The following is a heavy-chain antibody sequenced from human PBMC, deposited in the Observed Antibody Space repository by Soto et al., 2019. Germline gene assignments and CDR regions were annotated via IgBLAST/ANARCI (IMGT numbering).Heavy chain of an antibody. Sequence: SVKVSCKASGGTFSSYTISWVRQAPGQGLEWMGRIIPILGIANYAQKFQGRVTITADKSTSTAYMELSSLRSEDTAVYYCARATYYYGSGSYQSFDYWGQGTLVTVSS. CDR3: ARATYYYGSGSYQSFDY. J-gene: IGHJ4*02. CDR1: GGTFSSYT. CDR2: IIPILGIA. D-gene: IGHD3-10*01. V-gene: IGHV1-69*02.